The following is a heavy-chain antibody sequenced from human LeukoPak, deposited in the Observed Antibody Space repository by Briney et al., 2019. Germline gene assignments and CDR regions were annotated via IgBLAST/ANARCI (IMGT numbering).Heavy chain of an antibody. CDR3: LAYRDYGDSYYGMDV. V-gene: IGHV1-18*01. Sequence: ASVKVSCKASGYTFTSYGISWVRQAPGQGLEWMGWISAYNGNTNYAQKFQGRVTITADESTSTAYMELSSLRSEDTAVYYCLAYRDYGDSYYGMDVWGQGTTVTVSS. J-gene: IGHJ6*02. CDR1: GYTFTSYG. CDR2: ISAYNGNT. D-gene: IGHD4-17*01.